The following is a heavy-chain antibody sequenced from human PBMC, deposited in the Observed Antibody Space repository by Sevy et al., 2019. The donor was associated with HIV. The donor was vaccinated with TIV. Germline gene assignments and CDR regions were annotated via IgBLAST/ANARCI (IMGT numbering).Heavy chain of an antibody. D-gene: IGHD6-13*01. J-gene: IGHJ4*02. CDR2: LSWNGDTI. CDR3: AKGDTSSWFPFFDL. V-gene: IGHV3-9*01. CDR1: GFKFDDYA. Sequence: GGSLRLSCAASGFKFDDYAMHWVRQAPGKGLEWVSGLSWNGDTIGYADSVKGRFIISRDNAKNSLYLQMDSLRAEDTALYYCAKGDTSSWFPFFDLWGQGTLVTVSS.